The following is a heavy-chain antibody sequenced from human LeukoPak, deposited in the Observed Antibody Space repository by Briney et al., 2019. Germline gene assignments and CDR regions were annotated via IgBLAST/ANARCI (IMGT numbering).Heavy chain of an antibody. CDR3: ASLGDDYAFDI. V-gene: IGHV3-30-3*01. CDR1: GFTFSSYA. D-gene: IGHD3-10*01. CDR2: ISYDGSNK. Sequence: PGRSLRLSCAASGFTFSSYAMHWVRQAPGKGLEWVAVISYDGSNKYYADSVKGRFTISRDNSKNTLYLQMNSLRAEDTAVYYCASLGDDYAFDIWGQGTMVTVSS. J-gene: IGHJ3*02.